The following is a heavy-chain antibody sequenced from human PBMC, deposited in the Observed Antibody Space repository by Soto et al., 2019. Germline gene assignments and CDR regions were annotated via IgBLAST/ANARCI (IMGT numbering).Heavy chain of an antibody. J-gene: IGHJ5*02. CDR3: ARVVAYCGGDCFGPFDP. CDR2: MFSSGST. D-gene: IGHD2-21*02. Sequence: SETLSLTCTVSGGSISSSNFYWGWIRQPPGKGPEWIGGMFSSGSTDYNPSLKSRVAMSVDMSKNQLLLKLSSVTAADTAVYYCARVVAYCGGDCFGPFDPWGQGTLVTVSS. V-gene: IGHV4-39*07. CDR1: GGSISSSNFY.